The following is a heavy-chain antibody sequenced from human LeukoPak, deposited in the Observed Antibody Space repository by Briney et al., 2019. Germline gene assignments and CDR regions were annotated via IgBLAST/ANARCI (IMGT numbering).Heavy chain of an antibody. CDR2: MIPNSGNT. V-gene: IGHV1-8*01. D-gene: IGHD2-8*01. Sequence: ASVKVSRKASGYTFTSYDINWVRQATGQGLEWTGWMIPNSGNTGYAQKFQGRVTMTRDTSISTAYMELSSLRADDTAVYYCARRMADHDAFDIWGQGTMVTVSS. J-gene: IGHJ3*02. CDR1: GYTFTSYD. CDR3: ARRMADHDAFDI.